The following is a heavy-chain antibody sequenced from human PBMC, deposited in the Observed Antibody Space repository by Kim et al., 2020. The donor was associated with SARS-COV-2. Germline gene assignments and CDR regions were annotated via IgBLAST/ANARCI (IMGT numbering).Heavy chain of an antibody. CDR2: INTNTGNP. V-gene: IGHV7-4-1*02. CDR1: GYTLTSNP. CDR3: ARGPGGMDV. J-gene: IGHJ6*02. Sequence: ASVKVSCKASGYTLTSNPVNWVRQAPGQGLEWMGWINTNTGNPTYAQGFTGRFVFSLDTSVSTAYLQISSLRAEDTAVYFCARGPGGMDVWGQGTTGTVS.